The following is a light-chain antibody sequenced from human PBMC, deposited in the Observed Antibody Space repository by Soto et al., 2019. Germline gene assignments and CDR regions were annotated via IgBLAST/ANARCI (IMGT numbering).Light chain of an antibody. CDR1: QGIANH. J-gene: IGKJ3*01. CDR2: AAS. Sequence: DIQMTQSPSSLSASVGDRVTITCRASQGIANHLAWYQQKPGKAPNLLIYAASTLQSGVPSRFSGSGFGTDFTLTISSLQPEYVATDYCHKYKSAPYPFGPGTKVDIK. CDR3: HKYKSAPYP. V-gene: IGKV1-27*01.